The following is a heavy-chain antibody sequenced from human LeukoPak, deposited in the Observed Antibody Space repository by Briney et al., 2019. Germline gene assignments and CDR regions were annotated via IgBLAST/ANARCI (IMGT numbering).Heavy chain of an antibody. V-gene: IGHV3-7*01. J-gene: IGHJ6*03. CDR2: IKQDGSEK. D-gene: IGHD4-11*01. Sequence: GGSLRLSCAASGFTFSSYWMTWVRQAPGKGLEWVANIKQDGSEKYYVDSVKGRFTISRDNAKNSLYLQMNRLRAEDTAVYFCARAVRGRTATSYYYYMDVWGKGTTVTVSS. CDR3: ARAVRGRTATSYYYYMDV. CDR1: GFTFSSYW.